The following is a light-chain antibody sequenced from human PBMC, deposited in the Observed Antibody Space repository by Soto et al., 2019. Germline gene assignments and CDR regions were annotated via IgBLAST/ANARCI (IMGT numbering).Light chain of an antibody. CDR2: EVS. V-gene: IGLV2-14*01. CDR3: FSSTSSGTYV. Sequence: QSALTQPASVSGSPGQSITISCTGTSSDVGNYKYVSWYQQHPGKAPKLMIYEVSNRPSGVSNRFSGSKSGNTASLTISGLQAEDETDYCCFSSTSSGTYVFGTGTKVTVI. CDR1: SSDVGNYKY. J-gene: IGLJ1*01.